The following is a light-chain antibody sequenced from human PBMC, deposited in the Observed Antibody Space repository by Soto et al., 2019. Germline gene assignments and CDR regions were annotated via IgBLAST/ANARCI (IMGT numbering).Light chain of an antibody. Sequence: QSVLTQPPSASGSPGQSVAISCTGTSIDVGGYDYVSWYQQHPGKAPKLMIYDVSKRPSGVPDRFSGSKSGNTASLTVSGLQAEDEADYYSSSYAGTYIVFGTGTKVTVL. CDR2: DVS. J-gene: IGLJ1*01. V-gene: IGLV2-8*01. CDR1: SIDVGGYDY. CDR3: SSYAGTYIV.